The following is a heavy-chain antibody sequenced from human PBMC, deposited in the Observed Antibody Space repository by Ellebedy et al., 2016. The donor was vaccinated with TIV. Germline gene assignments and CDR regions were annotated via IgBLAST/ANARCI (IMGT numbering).Heavy chain of an antibody. CDR2: IWYDGSNI. J-gene: IGHJ6*02. Sequence: GESPKISCAAPGSTFSKYGMHWVRQAPGKGLEWVADIWYDGSNIYYADSVKGRFTISRDSSKNTLDLQLNSLRAEDTAVYYCARAGQYCDFPQNCYAMDVWGQGTTVTVS. CDR1: GSTFSKYG. CDR3: ARAGQYCDFPQNCYAMDV. D-gene: IGHD2/OR15-2a*01. V-gene: IGHV3-33*01.